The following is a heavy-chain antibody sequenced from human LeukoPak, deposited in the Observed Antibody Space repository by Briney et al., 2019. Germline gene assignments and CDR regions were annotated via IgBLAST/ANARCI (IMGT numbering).Heavy chain of an antibody. J-gene: IGHJ4*02. CDR3: ARPPQLYSSIGYFDD. CDR2: ISGGGVYT. Sequence: GSLRLSCAASGFTFSDYYMSWIRQAPGKGLEWVSYISGGGVYTNYADSVKGRFTISRDNAKNSVYLQMNSLRAEDTAVYYCARPPQLYSSIGYFDDWGQGTLVTVSS. V-gene: IGHV3-11*06. CDR1: GFTFSDYY. D-gene: IGHD5-18*01.